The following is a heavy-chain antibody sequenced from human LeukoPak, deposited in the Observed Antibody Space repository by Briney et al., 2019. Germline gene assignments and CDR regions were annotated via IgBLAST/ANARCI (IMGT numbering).Heavy chain of an antibody. CDR3: ARDGATWRDPGAY. V-gene: IGHV3-30*03. D-gene: IGHD7-27*01. Sequence: GGSLRLAWAPAGFTFSTYGMHWVRQAPGKVLEWVALIPYDGSNNNYADSVKGRFTISRDDCKNTLYLQMSGLSAEDTAVYYCARDGATWRDPGAYWGQGTLVAVSS. J-gene: IGHJ4*02. CDR1: GFTFSTYG. CDR2: IPYDGSNN.